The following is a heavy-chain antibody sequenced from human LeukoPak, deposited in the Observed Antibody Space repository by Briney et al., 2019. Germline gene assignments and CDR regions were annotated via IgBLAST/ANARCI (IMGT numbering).Heavy chain of an antibody. CDR3: ASDPGYRSSWYGAFGI. Sequence: ASVKVSCKASGYTFTSYGISWVRQAPGQGLEWMGWISAYNGNTNYAQKLQGRVTMTTDTSTSTAYMELRSLRSYDTAVYYCASDPGYRSSWYGAFGIWGPGPMVPVSS. D-gene: IGHD6-13*01. V-gene: IGHV1-18*01. CDR2: ISAYNGNT. J-gene: IGHJ3*02. CDR1: GYTFTSYG.